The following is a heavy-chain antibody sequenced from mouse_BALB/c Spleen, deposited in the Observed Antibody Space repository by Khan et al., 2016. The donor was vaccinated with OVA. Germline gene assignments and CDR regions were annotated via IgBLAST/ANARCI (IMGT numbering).Heavy chain of an antibody. CDR2: INTNTGEP. D-gene: IGHD1-1*01. CDR3: AKAITSLFDY. CDR1: GYTFTNYG. J-gene: IGHJ2*02. Sequence: QIQLVQSGPELKKPGETVKISCKASGYTFTNYGMNWLKQAPGKGFKWMGWINTNTGEPTYAEEFKGRFAFSLETSANTAYLQINNLKNEDTATYFCAKAITSLFDYWGQGTSLTVSS. V-gene: IGHV9-3*02.